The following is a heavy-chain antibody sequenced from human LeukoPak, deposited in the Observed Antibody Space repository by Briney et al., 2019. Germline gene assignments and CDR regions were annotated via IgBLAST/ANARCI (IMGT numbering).Heavy chain of an antibody. CDR2: IYYSGST. D-gene: IGHD3-10*01. CDR1: GGSISSGGYY. J-gene: IGHJ4*02. CDR3: ARALNEASGSYYSPYYFDY. Sequence: SETLSLTCTVSGGSISSGGYYWSWIRQQTGKGLEGSGYIYYSGSTYYNRTSKSRITISVDTSKNQFSLKLSSVTAADTAVYYCARALNEASGSYYSPYYFDYGGQGTLVTVS. V-gene: IGHV4-31*03.